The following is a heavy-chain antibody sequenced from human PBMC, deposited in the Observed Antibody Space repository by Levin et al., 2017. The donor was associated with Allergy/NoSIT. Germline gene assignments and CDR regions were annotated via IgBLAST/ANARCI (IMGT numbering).Heavy chain of an antibody. Sequence: LSLTCAASGFTFSTHAMNWVRQAPGKGLEWVSGTSGSGSDTNYADSVKGRFAVSRDNSKNMLYLQMTNLRAEDTAVYYCGKDQAARGNGMDVWGQGTTVTVSS. J-gene: IGHJ6*02. CDR3: GKDQAARGNGMDV. V-gene: IGHV3-23*01. CDR1: GFTFSTHA. CDR2: TSGSGSDT. D-gene: IGHD2-15*01.